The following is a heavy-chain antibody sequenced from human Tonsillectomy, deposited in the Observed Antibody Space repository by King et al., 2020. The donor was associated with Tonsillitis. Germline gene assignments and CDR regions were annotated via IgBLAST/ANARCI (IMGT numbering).Heavy chain of an antibody. J-gene: IGHJ6*03. V-gene: IGHV3-64*01. Sequence: QLVQSGGGLVQPGGSLRLSCAASGFSFFSYGMHWVRQAPGKGMEFVSGISTNGVSTYYANSVKGRFTISRDNSKNTLFLQMGSLRAEDMAVYYCARSIAAGTAYMDVWGKGTTVTVSS. CDR3: ARSIAAGTAYMDV. D-gene: IGHD6-13*01. CDR1: GFSFFSYG. CDR2: ISTNGVST.